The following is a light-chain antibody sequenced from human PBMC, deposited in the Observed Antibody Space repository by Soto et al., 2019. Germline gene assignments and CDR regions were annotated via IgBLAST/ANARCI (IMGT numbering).Light chain of an antibody. CDR2: DAS. V-gene: IGKV1-5*01. J-gene: IGKJ5*01. CDR1: QSISSW. Sequence: DIQMTQSPSTLSASVGDRVTITCRASQSISSWLAWYQQKPGKAPKLLIYDASSLESGVPSRFSGSGSGTDFTLTISSLQTEDFATYYCQQSYSTPITFGKGTRLEI. CDR3: QQSYSTPIT.